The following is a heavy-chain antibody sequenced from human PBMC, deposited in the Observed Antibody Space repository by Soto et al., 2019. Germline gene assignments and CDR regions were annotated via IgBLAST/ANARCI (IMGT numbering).Heavy chain of an antibody. CDR1: GGSINSAGHY. V-gene: IGHV4-39*07. CDR2: IYYSGST. Sequence: SETLSLTCTVSGGSINSAGHYWGWIRQSPGKGLEWIGSIYYSGSTYYNPSFKSRVTISLHTSRTQFSLNLSSVTAADTAVYYCARSGRTNNDYYYYGMVVWGQGTTVTVSS. J-gene: IGHJ6*02. D-gene: IGHD2-8*01. CDR3: ARSGRTNNDYYYYGMVV.